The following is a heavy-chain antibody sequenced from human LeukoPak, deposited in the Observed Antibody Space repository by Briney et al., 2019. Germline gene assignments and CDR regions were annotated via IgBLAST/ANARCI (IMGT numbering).Heavy chain of an antibody. J-gene: IGHJ4*02. CDR2: IYYSGST. CDR3: ARETSDY. D-gene: IGHD1-1*01. Sequence: PSETLSLTCTVSGGSISSYYWSWIRQPPGKGLEWIGYIYYSGSTNYNPSLKSRVTISVDTSKNQFSLKLSSVTAADTAVYYCARETSDYWGQGTLVTVSS. CDR1: GGSISSYY. V-gene: IGHV4-59*01.